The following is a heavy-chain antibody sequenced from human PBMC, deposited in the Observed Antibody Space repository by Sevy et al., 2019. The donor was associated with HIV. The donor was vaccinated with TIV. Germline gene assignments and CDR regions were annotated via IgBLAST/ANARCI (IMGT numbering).Heavy chain of an antibody. CDR3: ARGKAALPGYYYGMDV. V-gene: IGHV3-74*01. Sequence: GGSLRLSCAASGFTFSSYWMHWVRQAPGKGLVWVSRINSDGSSTSYADSVKGRFTISRDNAKNTLHLQMNSLRAEDTAVYYCARGKAALPGYYYGMDVWGQGTTVTVSS. CDR1: GFTFSSYW. J-gene: IGHJ6*02. CDR2: INSDGSST. D-gene: IGHD6-6*01.